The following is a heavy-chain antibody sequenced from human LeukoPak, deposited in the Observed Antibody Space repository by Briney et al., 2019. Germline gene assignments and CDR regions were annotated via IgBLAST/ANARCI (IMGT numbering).Heavy chain of an antibody. V-gene: IGHV1-46*01. CDR3: ARDRGYYDSSGYYRYDY. Sequence: GASVKVSCKASGYTFTSYGISWVRQAPGQGLEWMGIINPSGGSTSYAQKFQGRVTMTRDTSTSTVYMELSSLRSEDTAVYYCARDRGYYDSSGYYRYDYWGQGTLVTVSS. CDR1: GYTFTSYG. CDR2: INPSGGST. J-gene: IGHJ4*02. D-gene: IGHD3-22*01.